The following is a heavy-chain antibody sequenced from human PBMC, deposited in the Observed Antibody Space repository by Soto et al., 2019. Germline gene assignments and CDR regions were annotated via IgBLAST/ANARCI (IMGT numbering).Heavy chain of an antibody. CDR3: ARGQNVDTAMPNGYYFDY. J-gene: IGHJ4*02. V-gene: IGHV4-34*01. CDR2: INHSGST. Sequence: QVQLQQWGAGLLKPSETLSLTCAVYGGSFSGYYWSWIRQPPGKGLEWIGEINHSGSTNYNPSLRSLVTISVDTSKNQFSLKLSSVTAADTAVYYCARGQNVDTAMPNGYYFDYWGQGTLVTVSS. D-gene: IGHD5-18*01. CDR1: GGSFSGYY.